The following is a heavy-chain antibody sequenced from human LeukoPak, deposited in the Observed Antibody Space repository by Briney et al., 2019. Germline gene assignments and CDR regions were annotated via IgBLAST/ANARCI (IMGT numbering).Heavy chain of an antibody. Sequence: SVKVSCKASGYSFISYAISWVRQAPGQGLEWMGGIIPIFGTANYAQKFQGRVTMTRDTSTSTVYMELSSLRSEDTAVYYCASLFSSGPLGGPWGQGTLVTVSS. CDR1: GYSFISYA. J-gene: IGHJ5*02. D-gene: IGHD3-22*01. V-gene: IGHV1-69*05. CDR2: IIPIFGTA. CDR3: ASLFSSGPLGGP.